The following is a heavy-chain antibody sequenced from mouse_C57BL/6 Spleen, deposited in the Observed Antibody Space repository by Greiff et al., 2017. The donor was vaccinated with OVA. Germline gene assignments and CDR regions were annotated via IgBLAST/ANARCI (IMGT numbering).Heavy chain of an antibody. V-gene: IGHV1-81*01. CDR2: IYPRSGNT. D-gene: IGHD2-12*01. CDR3: TRGEIRRNAMDY. Sequence: VQLQESGAELARPGASVKLSCKASGYTFTSHGLSWVKQRTGRGLEWIGEIYPRSGNTYYNEKFKGKATLTADKSSSTAYMELRSPTSEDSAVYFCTRGEIRRNAMDYWGQGTSVTVSS. J-gene: IGHJ4*01. CDR1: GYTFTSHG.